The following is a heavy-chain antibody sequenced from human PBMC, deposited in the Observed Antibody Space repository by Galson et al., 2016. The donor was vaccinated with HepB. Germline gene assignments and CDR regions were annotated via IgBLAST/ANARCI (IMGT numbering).Heavy chain of an antibody. J-gene: IGHJ5*02. Sequence: SVKVSCKASGYTFNGYDIIWVRQATGQGLEWMGWMNPNSGNAGYAQKFQGRVTMTRNTSISTAYMELSSLRSEDTAVYFCARLRVYPYDPWGQGTLVTVSS. CDR3: ARLRVYPYDP. D-gene: IGHD5/OR15-5a*01. CDR2: MNPNSGNA. CDR1: GYTFNGYD. V-gene: IGHV1-8*01.